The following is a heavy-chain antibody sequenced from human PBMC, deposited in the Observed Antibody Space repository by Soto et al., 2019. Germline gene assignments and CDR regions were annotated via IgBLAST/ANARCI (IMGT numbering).Heavy chain of an antibody. CDR3: ARLVSDTRLNYMYFDF. Sequence: PSETLSLTCPVAGLSLTSVNWGTWVRQAPERGLEYIGEIIHDGAANYYPSFERRGATSVDTSRNKFSLKLTSVTAAETAVYFCARLVSDTRLNYMYFDFWGPGTLVTVSS. CDR1: GLSLTSVNW. J-gene: IGHJ4*02. CDR2: IIHDGAA. D-gene: IGHD3-10*01. V-gene: IGHV4-4*02.